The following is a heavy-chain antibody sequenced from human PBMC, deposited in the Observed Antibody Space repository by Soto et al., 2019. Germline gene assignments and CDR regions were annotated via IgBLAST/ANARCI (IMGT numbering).Heavy chain of an antibody. D-gene: IGHD3-10*01. Sequence: GGSLRLSCAVSGFSFSNYWMHWVRQAPGKGLVWVSRINSDGSTTSYADSERGRFTISRDNAKNTLYLQMNSLRAEDTAVYYCARGHGSGSHDYYYMDVWGKGTTVTVSS. CDR3: ARGHGSGSHDYYYMDV. CDR1: GFSFSNYW. CDR2: INSDGSTT. V-gene: IGHV3-74*01. J-gene: IGHJ6*03.